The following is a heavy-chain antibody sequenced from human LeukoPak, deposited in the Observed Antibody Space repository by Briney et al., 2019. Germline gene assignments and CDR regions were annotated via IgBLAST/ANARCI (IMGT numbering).Heavy chain of an antibody. V-gene: IGHV1-69*13. CDR1: GGTFSSYA. CDR3: THSSSSSYYYYYMDV. D-gene: IGHD6-6*01. Sequence: SVKVSCKASGGTFSSYAISWVRQAPGQGLEWMGGIIPIFGTANYAQKFQGRVTITADESTSTAYMELSSLRSEDTAVYYCTHSSSSSYYYYYMDVWGKGTTVTVSS. J-gene: IGHJ6*03. CDR2: IIPIFGTA.